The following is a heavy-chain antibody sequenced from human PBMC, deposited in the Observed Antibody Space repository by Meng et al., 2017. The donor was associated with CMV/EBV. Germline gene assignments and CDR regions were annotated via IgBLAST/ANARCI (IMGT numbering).Heavy chain of an antibody. CDR1: GFTLRNYW. J-gene: IGHJ6*02. CDR3: ARDLLAARRGYYYGMDV. CDR2: VNSDASST. Sequence: GESLKISCAASGFTLRNYWIHWVRQAPGKGLMWVSRVNSDASSTNYADSVKGRFTFSRDNAKNTVYLQMDSLRAEDTAVYYCARDLLAARRGYYYGMDVWGQGTTVTVSS. D-gene: IGHD6-6*01. V-gene: IGHV3-74*01.